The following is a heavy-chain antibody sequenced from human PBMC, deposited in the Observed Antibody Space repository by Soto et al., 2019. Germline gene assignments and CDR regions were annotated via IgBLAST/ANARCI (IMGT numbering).Heavy chain of an antibody. D-gene: IGHD3-3*02. CDR2: ISLSGSTI. J-gene: IGHJ4*02. CDR3: ARESFSASPNFFDY. V-gene: IGHV3-48*03. CDR1: GFAFSNHE. Sequence: EVQLVESGGGLVQPGGSLRLSCAASGFAFSNHEMNWVRQAPGKGLEWVSYISLSGSTIYYADSVKGRFTISRDDAKNSLYLQMDSLRADDTAVYYCARESFSASPNFFDYWGQGTLVTVSS.